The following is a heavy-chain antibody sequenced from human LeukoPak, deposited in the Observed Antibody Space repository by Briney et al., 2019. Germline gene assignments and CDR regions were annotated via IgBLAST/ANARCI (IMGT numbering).Heavy chain of an antibody. CDR2: ISGSGGST. CDR3: AAGIAAAGIPTFQH. Sequence: GGSLRLSCAASGFTLSSYAMSWVRQAPGKGLEWVSAISGSGGSTYYADSVKGRFTISRDNSKNTLYLQMNSLRAEDTAVYYCAAGIAAAGIPTFQHWGQGTLVTVSS. J-gene: IGHJ1*01. CDR1: GFTLSSYA. D-gene: IGHD6-13*01. V-gene: IGHV3-23*01.